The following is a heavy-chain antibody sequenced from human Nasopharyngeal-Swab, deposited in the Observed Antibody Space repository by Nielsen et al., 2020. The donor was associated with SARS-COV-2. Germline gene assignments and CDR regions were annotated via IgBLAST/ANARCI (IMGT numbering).Heavy chain of an antibody. CDR3: ARGVPITLVGVVSSGGNQFDP. Sequence: SETLSLTCTVSGGSISSYYWSWIRQPPGKGLEWIGEIYHSGSTNYNPSLKSRVTISVDKSKHQFSLKLRSVTAADTAVYYCARGVPITLVGVVSSGGNQFDPWGQGTLVTVSS. J-gene: IGHJ5*02. CDR1: GGSISSYY. V-gene: IGHV4-59*12. D-gene: IGHD3-3*01. CDR2: IYHSGST.